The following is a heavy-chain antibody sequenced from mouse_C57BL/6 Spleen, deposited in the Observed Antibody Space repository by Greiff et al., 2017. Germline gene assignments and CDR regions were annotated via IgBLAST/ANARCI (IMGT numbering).Heavy chain of an antibody. CDR2: IRSKSNNYAT. Sequence: EVQGVESGGGLVQPKGSLKLSCAASGFSFNTYAMNWVRQAPGKGLEWVARIRSKSNNYATYYADSVKDRFTISRDDSESMLYLQMNNLKTEDTAMYYCVRRGYYGSSYGWYFDVWGTGTTVTVSS. J-gene: IGHJ1*03. D-gene: IGHD1-1*01. CDR3: VRRGYYGSSYGWYFDV. CDR1: GFSFNTYA. V-gene: IGHV10-1*01.